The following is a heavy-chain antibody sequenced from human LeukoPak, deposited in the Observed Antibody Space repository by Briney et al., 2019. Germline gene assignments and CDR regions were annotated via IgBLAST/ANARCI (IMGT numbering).Heavy chain of an antibody. J-gene: IGHJ4*02. Sequence: GRSLRLSCAASGFAFSNYGMHWVRQAPGRGLEWVALIWYDGSNKYYADSVKGRFTISRDNSNNALYLQMNSLRAEDTAVYYCARGTGSDSWYIDYWGQGTLVSVSS. CDR2: IWYDGSNK. CDR1: GFAFSNYG. V-gene: IGHV3-33*01. D-gene: IGHD6-13*01. CDR3: ARGTGSDSWYIDY.